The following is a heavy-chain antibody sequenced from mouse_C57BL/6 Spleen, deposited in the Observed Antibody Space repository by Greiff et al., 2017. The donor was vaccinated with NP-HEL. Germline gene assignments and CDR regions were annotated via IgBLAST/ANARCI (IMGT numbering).Heavy chain of an antibody. CDR3: ASYYDYDGYFDV. J-gene: IGHJ1*03. CDR2: ISSGGSYT. Sequence: EVRLVESGGDLVKPGGSLKLSCAASGFTFSSYGMSWVRQTPDKRLEWVATISSGGSYTYYPDSVKGRFTIARDNAKNTLYLQMSSLKSEDTAMYYCASYYDYDGYFDVWGTGTTVTVSS. CDR1: GFTFSSYG. D-gene: IGHD2-4*01. V-gene: IGHV5-6*02.